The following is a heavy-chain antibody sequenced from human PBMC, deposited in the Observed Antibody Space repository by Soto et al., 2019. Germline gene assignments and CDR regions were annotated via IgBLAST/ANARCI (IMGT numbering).Heavy chain of an antibody. V-gene: IGHV4-30-4*02. CDR3: ARVPSPFDFYYAMDV. CDR1: GDSISSGANY. D-gene: IGHD3-16*01. Sequence: PSETLSLTCTVSGDSISSGANYWSWIRQPPGKGLEWIGYIFSSGTTYYNPSLKSRLTMSLDTSQNQFSLKLNSVTAADTAVYFCARVPSPFDFYYAMDVWGQGTTVTAP. J-gene: IGHJ6*02. CDR2: IFSSGTT.